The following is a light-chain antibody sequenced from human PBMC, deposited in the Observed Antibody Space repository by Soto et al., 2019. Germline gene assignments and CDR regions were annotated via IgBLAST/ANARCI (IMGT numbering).Light chain of an antibody. CDR1: SSNIGDGYD. CDR2: VNS. CDR3: QSYDSSLSGVV. V-gene: IGLV1-40*01. J-gene: IGLJ2*01. Sequence: QSVLTQPPSVSGAPGQRVTISCTGSSSNIGDGYDVHWYQQLPGTAPKLLIYVNSNRPAGVPDRLSGSKSGTTASLAITGLQAEDEADYYCQSYDSSLSGVVFGEGTKLTVL.